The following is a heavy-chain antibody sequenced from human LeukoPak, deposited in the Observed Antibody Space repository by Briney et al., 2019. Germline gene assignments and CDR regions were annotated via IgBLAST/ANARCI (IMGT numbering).Heavy chain of an antibody. V-gene: IGHV3-48*04. CDR3: ARDALAGEKPEYFFDY. J-gene: IGHJ4*02. CDR2: IGRGIT. CDR1: GFTFGSYS. Sequence: GGSLRLSCAASGFTFGSYSMNWVRQAPGKGLEWVSHIGRGITYADSVKGRFTISRDNAKNLVYLQMNSLRAEDTAVYYCARDALAGEKPEYFFDYWGQGTLVTVSS.